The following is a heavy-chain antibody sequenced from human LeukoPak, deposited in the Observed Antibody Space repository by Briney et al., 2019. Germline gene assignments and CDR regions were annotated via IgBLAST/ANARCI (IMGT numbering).Heavy chain of an antibody. D-gene: IGHD3-3*02. CDR3: ARPYLEWSLKFYMDV. CDR2: ISSSGSTI. Sequence: GGSLRLSCAASGFTFSSYEMNWVRQAPGKGLEWVSYISSSGSTIYYADSVKGRFTISRDNAKNSLYLQMNSLRAEDSAVYYCARPYLEWSLKFYMDVWGKGTTVTVSS. J-gene: IGHJ6*03. V-gene: IGHV3-48*03. CDR1: GFTFSSYE.